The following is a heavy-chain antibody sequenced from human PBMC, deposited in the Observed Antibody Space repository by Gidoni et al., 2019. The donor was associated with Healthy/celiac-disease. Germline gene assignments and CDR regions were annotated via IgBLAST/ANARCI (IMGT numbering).Heavy chain of an antibody. J-gene: IGHJ1*01. CDR1: GGTFSSYS. CDR2: IIPIFGTA. CDR3: ARGDRAVAEQTTTSEYFQH. D-gene: IGHD6-19*01. V-gene: IGHV1-69*01. Sequence: QVQLVQSGAEVKKPGSSVKVSCKASGGTFSSYSIRWVRQAPGQGLEWMGGIIPIFGTANYAQKFQGRVTITADESTSTAYMELSSLRSEDTAVYYCARGDRAVAEQTTTSEYFQHWGQGTLVTVSS.